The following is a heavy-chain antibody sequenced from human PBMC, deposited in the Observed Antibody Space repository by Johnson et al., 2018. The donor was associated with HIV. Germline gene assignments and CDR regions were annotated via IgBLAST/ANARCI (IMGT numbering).Heavy chain of an antibody. CDR3: ARESPGLGVNGFDI. J-gene: IGHJ3*02. Sequence: VQLVESGGGLVQPGGSLRLSCAASGFTFSSYGMHWVRQAPGKGLEWVSYISPSGSSINYADSVKGRFTISRDNAKNSLYLQMNSLRAEDTALYYCARESPGLGVNGFDIWGQGTMVTVS. V-gene: IGHV3-48*04. D-gene: IGHD3-10*01. CDR2: ISPSGSSI. CDR1: GFTFSSYG.